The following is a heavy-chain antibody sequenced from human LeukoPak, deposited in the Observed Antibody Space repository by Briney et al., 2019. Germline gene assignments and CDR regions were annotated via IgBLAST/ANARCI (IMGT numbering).Heavy chain of an antibody. Sequence: GESPKISCKGSGYTFTSFWIVWVRQMPGKGLEWMGIIYPGDSDTRYSPSFQGQVTISADKSISTAYLQWSSLKTSDTAMYYCARHPLSSWNWFDPWGQGTLVTVSS. CDR2: IYPGDSDT. D-gene: IGHD6-13*01. J-gene: IGHJ5*02. V-gene: IGHV5-51*01. CDR3: ARHPLSSWNWFDP. CDR1: GYTFTSFW.